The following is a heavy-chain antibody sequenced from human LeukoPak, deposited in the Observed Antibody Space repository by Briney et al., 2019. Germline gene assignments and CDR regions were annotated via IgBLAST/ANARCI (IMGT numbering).Heavy chain of an antibody. CDR3: ARRYSSTSWNFDL. J-gene: IGHJ2*01. V-gene: IGHV4-59*08. CDR2: VYYSGST. D-gene: IGHD6-13*01. Sequence: PSETLSLTCTLSGASIISYYWNSIRQPPGKGLEWIGCVYYSGSTTYNPSLKSLVTISVDTSNKPFSLKLNSVTAAHTSLYYLARRYSSTSWNFDLWGRGTLVSVSS. CDR1: GASIISYY.